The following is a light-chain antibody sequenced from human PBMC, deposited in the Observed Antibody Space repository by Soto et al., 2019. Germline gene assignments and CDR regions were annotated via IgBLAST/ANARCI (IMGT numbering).Light chain of an antibody. CDR2: EGR. J-gene: IGLJ3*02. CDR1: NSGVVNYEY. CDR3: CSFAGSNSWV. V-gene: IGLV2-23*01. Sequence: QSALSQPASVSGSPGQSITISCTGINSGVVNYEYVSWYQQFPDKAPKLIIYEGRERPSGVSDRFSGSKSDNAASLTISALQTEDEAEYYCCSFAGSNSWVFGGGTQLTVL.